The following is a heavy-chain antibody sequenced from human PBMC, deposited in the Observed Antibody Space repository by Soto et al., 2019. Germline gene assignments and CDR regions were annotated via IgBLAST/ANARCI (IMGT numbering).Heavy chain of an antibody. CDR2: ISYDGNDK. D-gene: IGHD4-17*01. CDR1: GITFNSHA. V-gene: IGHV3-30*03. CDR3: ARERSSVTRHFHY. J-gene: IGHJ1*01. Sequence: QVRLVESGGGVVQPGRSLRLSCAASGITFNSHAMHWVRQAPGKGLEWVALISYDGNDKYYADSVKGRFTISRDNSKNTLYLHMNSLQIEDMAVYYCARERSSVTRHFHYWGQGTLVTVSS.